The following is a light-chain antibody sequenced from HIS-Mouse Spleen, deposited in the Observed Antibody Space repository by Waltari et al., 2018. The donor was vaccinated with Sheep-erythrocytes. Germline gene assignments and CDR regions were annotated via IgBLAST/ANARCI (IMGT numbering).Light chain of an antibody. CDR3: QQRSNWYT. V-gene: IGKV3-11*01. CDR2: DAS. Sequence: EIVLTQSPATLSLPPGERATLSFRASQSVSSYLAWYQQKPCQAPRLLIYDASNRATGIPARFSGSGSGTDFTLTISSLEPEDFAVYYCQQRSNWYTFGQGTKLEIK. CDR1: QSVSSY. J-gene: IGKJ2*01.